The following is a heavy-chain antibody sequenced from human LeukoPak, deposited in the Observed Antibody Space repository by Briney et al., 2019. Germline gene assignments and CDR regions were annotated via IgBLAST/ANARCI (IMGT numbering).Heavy chain of an antibody. J-gene: IGHJ5*02. CDR2: INPSGGST. Sequence: ASVKVSCKASAYTFTSYYMHWVRQPPGQGLEWMGIINPSGGSTSYAQKFQGRVTMTRDTSTSTVHMELSSLRSEDTAVYYCARDPFVGIAHWFDPWGQGTLVTVSS. CDR3: ARDPFVGIAHWFDP. CDR1: AYTFTSYY. D-gene: IGHD6-13*01. V-gene: IGHV1-46*01.